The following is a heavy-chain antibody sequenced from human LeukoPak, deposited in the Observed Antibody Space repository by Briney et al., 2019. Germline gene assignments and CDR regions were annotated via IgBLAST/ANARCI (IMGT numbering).Heavy chain of an antibody. CDR1: GGSISSGGYY. D-gene: IGHD3-10*01. Sequence: PSETLSLTCTVSGGSISSGGYYWSWIRQHPGKGLEWIGYIYYSGSTYYNPSLKSRVTISVDTSKNQFSLKLSSVTAADTAVYYCARGSYGSGSYSFYYYYYGMDVWGQGTTVTVSS. CDR3: ARGSYGSGSYSFYYYYYGMDV. J-gene: IGHJ6*02. CDR2: IYYSGST. V-gene: IGHV4-31*03.